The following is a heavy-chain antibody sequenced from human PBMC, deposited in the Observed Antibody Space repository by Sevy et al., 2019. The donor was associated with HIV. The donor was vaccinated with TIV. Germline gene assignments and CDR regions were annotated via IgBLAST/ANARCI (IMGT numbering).Heavy chain of an antibody. Sequence: GGSLRLSCAASGFTISRYAMHWVRQAPGKGLEWVAVISYDGSNKYYADSVKGRFTISRDNSKNTLYLQMNSLRAEDTAVYYCAREDDSTMNWFDPWGQGTLVTVSS. CDR3: AREDDSTMNWFDP. CDR1: GFTISRYA. J-gene: IGHJ5*02. CDR2: ISYDGSNK. V-gene: IGHV3-30*04. D-gene: IGHD2-2*01.